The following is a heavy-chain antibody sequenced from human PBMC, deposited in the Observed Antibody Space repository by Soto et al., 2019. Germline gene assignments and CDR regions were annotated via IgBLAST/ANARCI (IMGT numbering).Heavy chain of an antibody. CDR2: ISGDGSST. CDR1: EFTFRSYW. Sequence: GGSLRLSCAASEFTFRSYWMHWVRQSPGKGLVWVSRISGDGSSTTYADSVRGRFTISRDNAKNTVYLQMDSLRAEDTAVYYCARSLPGTYGAFDLWGQGTMVTVSS. CDR3: ARSLPGTYGAFDL. D-gene: IGHD1-7*01. J-gene: IGHJ3*01. V-gene: IGHV3-74*01.